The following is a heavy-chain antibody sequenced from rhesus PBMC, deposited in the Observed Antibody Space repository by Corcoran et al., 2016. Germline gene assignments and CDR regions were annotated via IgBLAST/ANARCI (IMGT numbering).Heavy chain of an antibody. J-gene: IGHJ4*01. Sequence: QVHLQESGPGLVKPSETLSLTCAVSVGSISGYYWNWIRQPPGKGMEWIGYIGGSSGITYTNPSLKSLIHIATDTPHTPFSLQLISVAADDTSVYYCARFWYYENGYGCYPYSFDSWAQGLQVTVSS. V-gene: IGHV4-165*02. D-gene: IGHD3-9*01. CDR2: IGGSSGIT. CDR3: ARFWYYENGYGCYPYSFDS. CDR1: VGSISGYY.